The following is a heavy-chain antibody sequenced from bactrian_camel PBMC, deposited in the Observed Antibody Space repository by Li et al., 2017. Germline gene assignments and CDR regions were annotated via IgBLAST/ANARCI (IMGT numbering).Heavy chain of an antibody. D-gene: IGHD4*01. V-gene: IGHV3S53*01. Sequence: GGGSVQAGGSLTLSCAASGITSSTNCIGWFRQAPGKEREAVAQVDSEGHTSYADSVKGRFTISKDNAKNTLYLQMPNLKADDTAVYYCTADTVKASLATIAQFAAYEGHGTQVTVS. J-gene: IGHJ4*01. CDR1: GITSSTNC. CDR2: VDSEGHT.